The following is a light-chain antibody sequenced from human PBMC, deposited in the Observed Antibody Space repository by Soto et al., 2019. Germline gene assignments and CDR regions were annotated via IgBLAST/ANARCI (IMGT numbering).Light chain of an antibody. J-gene: IGKJ3*01. CDR2: DAS. Sequence: AIPLTQSPSSLSASVGDRVTITCRASQGISSALAWYQQKPGRAPKLLIYDASTLEIGVTSRFSGSRSGTDFTLPVTSLQPEDFATYYCQQFDDYPLTFGPGTKVDIK. CDR3: QQFDDYPLT. V-gene: IGKV1D-13*01. CDR1: QGISSA.